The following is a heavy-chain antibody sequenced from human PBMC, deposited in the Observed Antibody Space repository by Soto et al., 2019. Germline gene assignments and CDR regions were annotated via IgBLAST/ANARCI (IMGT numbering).Heavy chain of an antibody. J-gene: IGHJ3*02. CDR2: ISSSSSTI. D-gene: IGHD3-9*01. CDR1: GFTFSSYS. Sequence: GGSLRLSCAASGFTFSSYSMNWVRQAPGKGLEWVSYISSSSSTIYYADSVKGRFTISRDNAKNSLYLQMNSLRDEDTAVYYCARAYDILTGYQDAFDIWGQGTMVTVSS. V-gene: IGHV3-48*02. CDR3: ARAYDILTGYQDAFDI.